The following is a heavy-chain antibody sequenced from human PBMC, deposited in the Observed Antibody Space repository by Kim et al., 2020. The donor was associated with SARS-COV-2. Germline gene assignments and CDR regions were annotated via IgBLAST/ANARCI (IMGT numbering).Heavy chain of an antibody. Sequence: YAGSGKGRFTISRDNSKNTGYLQMNSLGVEDTAVYFCARDRGGTGAVFDYWGQGTLVTVSS. V-gene: IGHV3-53*01. J-gene: IGHJ4*02. CDR3: ARDRGGTGAVFDY. D-gene: IGHD3-16*01.